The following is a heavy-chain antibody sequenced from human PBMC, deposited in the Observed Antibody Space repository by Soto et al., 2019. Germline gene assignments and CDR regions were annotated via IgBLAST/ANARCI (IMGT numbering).Heavy chain of an antibody. CDR2: FDPEDGET. CDR3: ATVSVRVGCSSTSCYVGITGTTSLDY. CDR1: GYTLTELS. J-gene: IGHJ4*02. Sequence: ASVKVSCKVSGYTLTELSMHWVRQAPGKGLEWMGGFDPEDGETIYAQKFQGRVTMTEDTSTDTAYMELSSLRSEDTAVYYCATVSVRVGCSSTSCYVGITGTTSLDYWGQGTLVTVSS. D-gene: IGHD2-2*01. V-gene: IGHV1-24*01.